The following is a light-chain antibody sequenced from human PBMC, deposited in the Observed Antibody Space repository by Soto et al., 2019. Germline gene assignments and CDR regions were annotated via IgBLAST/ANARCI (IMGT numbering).Light chain of an antibody. Sequence: QVTQSPSSLSASVGDRITITCRASQGITSYLAWYQQKPGKAPKLLIYAASALQTGVSSRFSGSGYGTDFALTISNLQTEDFATYCWQQLYSYQLRCGGRTAVEF. CDR2: AAS. CDR1: QGITSY. CDR3: QQLYSYQLR. J-gene: IGKJ4*02. V-gene: IGKV1-9*01.